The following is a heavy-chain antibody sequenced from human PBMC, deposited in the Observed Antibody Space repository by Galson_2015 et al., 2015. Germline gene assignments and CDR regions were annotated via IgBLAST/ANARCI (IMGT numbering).Heavy chain of an antibody. V-gene: IGHV4-31*02. CDR3: ARDYYHSPLSMDV. D-gene: IGHD1-26*01. CDR2: IHISEGP. J-gene: IGHJ6*02. Sequence: GKALEWIGYIHISEGPTYNPALKGRPTISVDTSKNQFSLKLRSVTAADTALYYCARDYYHSPLSMDVWGQGATVTVSS.